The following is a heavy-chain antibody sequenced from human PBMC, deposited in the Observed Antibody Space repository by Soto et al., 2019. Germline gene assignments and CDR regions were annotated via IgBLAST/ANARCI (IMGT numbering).Heavy chain of an antibody. CDR2: IYYSGST. V-gene: IGHV4-39*01. CDR3: ARLLSYGNWFDS. Sequence: SETLSLTCTVSGGSISSSSYYWGWIRQPPGKGLEWIGSIYYSGSTYYNPSLKSRVTISVDTSKNQFSLKLSSVTAADTAVYYFARLLSYGNWFDSWGQGTLVPVSS. CDR1: GGSISSSSYY. J-gene: IGHJ5*01. D-gene: IGHD4-17*01.